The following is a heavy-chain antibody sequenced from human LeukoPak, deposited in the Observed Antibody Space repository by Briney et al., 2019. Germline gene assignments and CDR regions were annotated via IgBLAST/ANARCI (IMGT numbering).Heavy chain of an antibody. Sequence: SETLSLTCTVSGGSISSGGYYWSWIRQHPGKGLEWIGYIYYSGSTYYNPSLKSRVTISVDTSKNQFSLKLSSVTAADTAVYYCARAEPRYYDFWSGYYPKANVNPYGMDVWGQGTTVTVSS. CDR3: ARAEPRYYDFWSGYYPKANVNPYGMDV. J-gene: IGHJ6*02. CDR2: IYYSGST. D-gene: IGHD3-3*01. CDR1: GGSISSGGYY. V-gene: IGHV4-31*03.